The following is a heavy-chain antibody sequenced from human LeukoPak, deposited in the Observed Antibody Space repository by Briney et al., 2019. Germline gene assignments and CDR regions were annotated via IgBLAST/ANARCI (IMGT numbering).Heavy chain of an antibody. CDR3: ANTMVRGVISRTYFDY. Sequence: PSETLSLTCTVSGGSISSGSYDWSWIRQPAGKGLEWIGRIYTSGSTNDNPSPNSRVTKSVDTSKNQFSLKLSSVTAADTAVYYCANTMVRGVISRTYFDYWGQGTLVTVSS. D-gene: IGHD3-10*01. J-gene: IGHJ4*02. CDR1: GGSISSGSYD. V-gene: IGHV4-61*02. CDR2: IYTSGST.